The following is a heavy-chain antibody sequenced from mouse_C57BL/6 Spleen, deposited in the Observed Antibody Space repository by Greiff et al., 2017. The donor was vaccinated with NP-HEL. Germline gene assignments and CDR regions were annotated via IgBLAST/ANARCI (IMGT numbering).Heavy chain of an antibody. D-gene: IGHD1-1*01. J-gene: IGHJ1*03. CDR3: ARSGYYGSSL. CDR2: IYPGDGDT. Sequence: VKLQQSGPELVKPGASVKISCKASGYAFSSSWMNWVKQRPGKGLEWIGRIYPGDGDTNYNGKFKGKATLTADKSSSTAYMQLSSLTSEDSAVYFCARSGYYGSSLWGTGTTVTVSS. CDR1: GYAFSSSW. V-gene: IGHV1-82*01.